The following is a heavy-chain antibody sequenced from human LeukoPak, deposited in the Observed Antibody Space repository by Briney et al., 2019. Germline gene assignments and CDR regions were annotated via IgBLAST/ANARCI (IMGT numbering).Heavy chain of an antibody. J-gene: IGHJ4*02. V-gene: IGHV3-23*01. CDR2: ISGSGGST. CDR3: AKCLEYYDFWSGYYAPFDY. Sequence: GGSPRLSCAASGFTFSSYAMSWVRQAPGKGLEWVSAISGSGGSTYYADSVKGRFTISRDNSKNTLYLQMNSLRAEDTAVYYCAKCLEYYDFWSGYYAPFDYWGQGTLVTVSS. CDR1: GFTFSSYA. D-gene: IGHD3-3*01.